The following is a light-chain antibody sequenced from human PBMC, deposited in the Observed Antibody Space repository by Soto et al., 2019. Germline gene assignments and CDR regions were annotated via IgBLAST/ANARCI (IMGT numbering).Light chain of an antibody. CDR1: LSVLYSSNNKNY. Sequence: DIVMTQSPDTLAVSPRERATINCKYSLSVLYSSNNKNYLAWYQQKPGQPPKLLIYWASTRESGVPDRFSGSGSGTDFTLTISSLQAEDVAVYYCQQYYSTPWTFGQGTKVDIK. CDR3: QQYYSTPWT. J-gene: IGKJ1*01. V-gene: IGKV4-1*01. CDR2: WAS.